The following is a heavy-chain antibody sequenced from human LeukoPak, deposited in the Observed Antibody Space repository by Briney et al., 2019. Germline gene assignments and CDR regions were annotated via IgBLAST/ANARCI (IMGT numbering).Heavy chain of an antibody. J-gene: IGHJ6*04. D-gene: IGHD2-15*01. CDR1: GYSISSGYY. CDR2: IYHSGRT. CDR3: ARDHIVVANYYFYYHGMDV. V-gene: IGHV4-38-2*02. Sequence: SETLSLTCAVSGYSISSGYYWGWIRQPPGKGLEWIGSIYHSGRTYYNPSLKSRATISVDTSKHQFSLKLSSVTAADTAVYYCARDHIVVANYYFYYHGMDVWGKGATVTVSS.